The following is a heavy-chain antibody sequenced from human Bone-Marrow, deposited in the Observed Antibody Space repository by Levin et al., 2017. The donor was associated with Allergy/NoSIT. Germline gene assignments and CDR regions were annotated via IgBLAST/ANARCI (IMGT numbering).Heavy chain of an antibody. CDR3: TRADSSIRPADY. J-gene: IGHJ4*02. D-gene: IGHD3-22*01. Sequence: SCAASGFTFSDHYMDWVRQAPGKGLEWVGRSRNKANIYSTEYAASVKGRFTISRDDSNNLLYLQMNSLKTEDAAVYYCTRADSSIRPADYGGQGTMVSVSS. V-gene: IGHV3-72*01. CDR2: SRNKANIYST. CDR1: GFTFSDHY.